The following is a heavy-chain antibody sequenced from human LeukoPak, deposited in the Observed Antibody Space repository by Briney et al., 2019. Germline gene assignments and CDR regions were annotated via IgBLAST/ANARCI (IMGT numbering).Heavy chain of an antibody. V-gene: IGHV3-23*01. CDR3: AKRHCSGGTCYPLDY. D-gene: IGHD2-15*01. CDR1: GFTFSAWD. Sequence: GGSLRLSCSASGFTFSAWDMHWVRQAPGKGLEWVSAISASGDRTYYGDSAKGRFTISRDNSKNTLYLQMNSLGAEDTALYYRAKRHCSGGTCYPLDYWGQGTLVTVSS. J-gene: IGHJ4*02. CDR2: ISASGDRT.